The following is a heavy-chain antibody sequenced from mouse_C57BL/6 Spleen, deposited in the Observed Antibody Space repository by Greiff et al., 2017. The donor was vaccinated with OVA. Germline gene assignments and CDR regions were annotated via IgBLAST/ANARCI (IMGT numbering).Heavy chain of an antibody. CDR2: IHPNSGST. Sequence: VQLQQPWAELVKPGASVKLSCKASGYTFTSYWMHWVKQRPGQGLEWIGMIHPNSGSTNYNEKFKSKATLTVDKSSSTAYMQLSSLTSEDSAVYYCARMNGYYDFDYWGQGTTLTVSS. D-gene: IGHD2-3*01. CDR3: ARMNGYYDFDY. V-gene: IGHV1-64*01. CDR1: GYTFTSYW. J-gene: IGHJ2*01.